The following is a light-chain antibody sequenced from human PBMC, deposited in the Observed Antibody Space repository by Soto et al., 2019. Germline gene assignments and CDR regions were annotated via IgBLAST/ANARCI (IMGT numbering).Light chain of an antibody. CDR2: GAS. V-gene: IGKV3-20*01. CDR1: QSVSSSY. CDR3: QQHGSSPET. J-gene: IGKJ1*01. Sequence: EIVLTQSPGTLSLSPGERATLSCRASQSVSSSYLAWYQQKPGQAPRLLIYGASTRATGIPDRFSGRGSGTDFTLTISRLEPEDFAVYYCQQHGSSPETFGQGTKVEIK.